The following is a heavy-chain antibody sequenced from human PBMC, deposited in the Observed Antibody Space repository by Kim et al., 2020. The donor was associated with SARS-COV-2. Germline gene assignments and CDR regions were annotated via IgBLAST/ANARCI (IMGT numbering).Heavy chain of an antibody. CDR1: GFTLSDYN. CDR2: ISSEGSNT. Sequence: GGSLRLSCATSGFTLSDYNMYWFRKAPEWGLVLVSHISSEGSNTYYADSVKVRFTISRDNAKNTLFRQMISQGAEYTATYYCERGGMGVWGQGTTVTVSS. J-gene: IGHJ6*02. CDR3: ERGGMGV. V-gene: IGHV3-74*01.